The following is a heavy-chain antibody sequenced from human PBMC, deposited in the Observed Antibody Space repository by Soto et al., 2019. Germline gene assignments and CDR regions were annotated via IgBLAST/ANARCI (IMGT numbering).Heavy chain of an antibody. J-gene: IGHJ4*02. V-gene: IGHV1-3*01. CDR2: IKAGNGNT. D-gene: IGHD6-19*01. CDR3: VRKRQQWLVGDS. Sequence: QAQLVQSGAEVKKPGASVKVSCKASGYTLSSFWIHWVRQAPGQRLEWMGWIKAGNGNTKYSKKLQGRVTFSRDTSANTAYMELTNLTYEDTAVYSCVRKRQQWLVGDSWGQGSLVTVSS. CDR1: GYTLSSFW.